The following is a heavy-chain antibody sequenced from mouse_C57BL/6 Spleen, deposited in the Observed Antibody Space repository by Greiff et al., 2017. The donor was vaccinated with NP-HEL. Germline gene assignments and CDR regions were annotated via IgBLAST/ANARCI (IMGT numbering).Heavy chain of an antibody. CDR1: GYTFTSYW. J-gene: IGHJ2*01. CDR3: ARLTTVVATRGYFDY. V-gene: IGHV1-52*01. Sequence: QVQLQQPGAELVRPGSSVKLSCKASGYTFTSYWMHWVKQRPIQGLEWIGNIDPSDSETHYNQKFKDKATLTVDKSSSTAYMQLSSLTSEDSAVYYGARLTTVVATRGYFDYWGQGTTLTVSS. CDR2: IDPSDSET. D-gene: IGHD1-1*01.